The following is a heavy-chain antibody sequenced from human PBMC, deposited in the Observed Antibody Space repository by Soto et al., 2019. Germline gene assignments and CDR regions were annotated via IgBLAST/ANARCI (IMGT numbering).Heavy chain of an antibody. CDR1: RRSISSYY. D-gene: IGHD5-12*01. J-gene: IGHJ6*03. Sequence: PSATLSLTCAASRRSISSYYGGWIRQPPGEGLEWVGYIYYSGSTNYNPSLKRRVTISVDTSKSQFSLKLSSVTAEDTGVYYCATADIAATLLGVYYYMDGWGKGTTVT. CDR3: ATADIAATLLGVYYYMDG. V-gene: IGHV4-59*01. CDR2: IYYSGST.